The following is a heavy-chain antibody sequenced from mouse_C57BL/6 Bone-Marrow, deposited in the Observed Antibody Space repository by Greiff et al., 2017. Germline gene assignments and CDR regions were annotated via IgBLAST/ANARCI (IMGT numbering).Heavy chain of an antibody. J-gene: IGHJ4*01. V-gene: IGHV1-64*01. CDR1: GYTFTNYW. Sequence: QVQLQQPGAELVKPGASVKLSCKASGYTFTNYWMHWVKQRPGQGLEWIGMMHPNGGSPDYNEKFKSEATLSVDKSSRTAYMELSSLTSEDSAVYDCANSYDYGDYTMDCWGQGTSVTVSS. CDR3: ANSYDYGDYTMDC. D-gene: IGHD2-4*01. CDR2: MHPNGGSP.